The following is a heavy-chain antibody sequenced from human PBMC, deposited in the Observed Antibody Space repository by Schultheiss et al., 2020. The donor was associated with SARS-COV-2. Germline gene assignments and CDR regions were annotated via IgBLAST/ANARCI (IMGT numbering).Heavy chain of an antibody. V-gene: IGHV1-8*01. CDR3: ARDLGRVAANWFDP. Sequence: ASVKVSCKASGYTFTSYDINWVRQATGQGLEWMGWMNPNSGNTGYAQKFQGRVTMTTDTSTSTAYMELRSLRSDDTAVYYCARDLGRVAANWFDPWGQGTLVTVSS. D-gene: IGHD6-19*01. CDR1: GYTFTSYD. J-gene: IGHJ5*02. CDR2: MNPNSGNT.